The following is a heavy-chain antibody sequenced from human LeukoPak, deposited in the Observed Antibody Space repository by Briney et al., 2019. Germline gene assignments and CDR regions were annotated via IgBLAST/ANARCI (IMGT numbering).Heavy chain of an antibody. CDR2: ISYDGSNK. D-gene: IGHD3-3*01. Sequence: GRSLRLSCAASGFTFSSYGMHWVRRAPGKGLEWVAVISYDGSNKYYADSVKGRFTISRDNSKNTLYLQMNSLRAEDTAVYYCAKDGIAYYDFWSGPYYYGMDVWGQGTTVTVSS. CDR3: AKDGIAYYDFWSGPYYYGMDV. J-gene: IGHJ6*02. CDR1: GFTFSSYG. V-gene: IGHV3-30*18.